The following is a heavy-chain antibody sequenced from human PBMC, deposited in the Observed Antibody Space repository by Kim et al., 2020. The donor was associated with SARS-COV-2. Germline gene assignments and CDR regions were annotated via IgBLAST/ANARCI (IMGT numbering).Heavy chain of an antibody. Sequence: SETLSLTCAVYGGSFSGYYWSWIRQPPGKGLEWIGEINHSGSTNYNPSLKSRVTISVDTSKNQFSLKLSSVTAADTAVYYCARGLKGGAANDVRLYFDYWGQGTLVTVSS. CDR3: ARGLKGGAANDVRLYFDY. CDR2: INHSGST. V-gene: IGHV4-34*01. CDR1: GGSFSGYY. J-gene: IGHJ4*02. D-gene: IGHD3-16*01.